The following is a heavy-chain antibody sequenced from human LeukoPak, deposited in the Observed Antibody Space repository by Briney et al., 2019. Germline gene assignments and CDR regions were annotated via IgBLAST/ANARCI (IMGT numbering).Heavy chain of an antibody. J-gene: IGHJ4*02. CDR1: CYRFSNYW. CDR2: IYPGDSDT. Sequence: GESLQISSKTSCYRFSNYWIGWVRQLPGKGLELIGAIYPGDSDTRYSPSFQGQVTISADKSTTTSYLQWTSLRASDTATYFCTRQAVYYSDSSAFYYWGQGTLVTVSS. D-gene: IGHD3-22*01. V-gene: IGHV5-51*01. CDR3: TRQAVYYSDSSAFYY.